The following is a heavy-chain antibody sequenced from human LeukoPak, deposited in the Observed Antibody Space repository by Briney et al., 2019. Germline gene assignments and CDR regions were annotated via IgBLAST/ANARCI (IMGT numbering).Heavy chain of an antibody. Sequence: GGSLRLSCAASGFTFRNYWMGWVRRAPGKGLEWVANTKPDGSAEYYADSVRGRFTTSRDNANNFLYLQMYSLRAEDTAVYYCAKILSGTYSFDLWGQGTLVTVSS. CDR3: AKILSGTYSFDL. CDR2: TKPDGSAE. V-gene: IGHV3-7*03. CDR1: GFTFRNYW. J-gene: IGHJ4*02. D-gene: IGHD1-26*01.